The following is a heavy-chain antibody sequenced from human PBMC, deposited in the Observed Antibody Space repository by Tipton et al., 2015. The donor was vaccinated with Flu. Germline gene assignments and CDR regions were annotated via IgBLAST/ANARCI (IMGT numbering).Heavy chain of an antibody. J-gene: IGHJ4*02. CDR3: VRGAGWYDY. Sequence: TLSLTCTLSGDSFKSNYWSWIRQPPGKGLEWIAYIHNSGRTNYNPSLNGRVTISADTSKNQFSLMLRSVTAADTAVYYCVRGAGWYDYWGQGTLVTVSS. CDR2: IHNSGRT. CDR1: GDSFKSNY. D-gene: IGHD6-19*01. V-gene: IGHV4-59*01.